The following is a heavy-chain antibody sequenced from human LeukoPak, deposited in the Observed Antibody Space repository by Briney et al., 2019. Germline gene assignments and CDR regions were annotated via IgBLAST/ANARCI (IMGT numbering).Heavy chain of an antibody. D-gene: IGHD5-24*01. Sequence: GGSLRLSCAASEFMFSSSWMSWVRLAPGKGLEWVANIKEDGTETYYVDSVKGRFTISRDNAKNSSYLQMNSLRVEDTAVYYCAKEGRSLQTYWGQGTLVTVSS. J-gene: IGHJ4*02. CDR3: AKEGRSLQTY. CDR1: EFMFSSSW. V-gene: IGHV3-7*03. CDR2: IKEDGTET.